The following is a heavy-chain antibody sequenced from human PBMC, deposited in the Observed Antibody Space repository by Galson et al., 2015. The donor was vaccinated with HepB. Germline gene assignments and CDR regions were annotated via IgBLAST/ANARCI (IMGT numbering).Heavy chain of an antibody. V-gene: IGHV1-3*04. CDR3: ARGGKIVVAATIDY. Sequence: SCKASGYTFTSYVIHWVRQAPGQRLEWMGWIDTGDGNTKYSQKFQGRVTITRVTSANTAYMEVSNLRSGDTAVYYCARGGKIVVAATIDYWGQGTLVTVSS. D-gene: IGHD2-15*01. CDR1: GYTFTSYV. CDR2: IDTGDGNT. J-gene: IGHJ4*02.